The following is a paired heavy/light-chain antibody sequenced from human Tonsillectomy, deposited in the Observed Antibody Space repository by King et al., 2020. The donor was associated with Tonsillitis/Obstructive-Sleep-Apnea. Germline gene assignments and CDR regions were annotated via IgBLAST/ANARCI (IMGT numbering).Heavy chain of an antibody. J-gene: IGHJ3*02. CDR3: ARMAPRGVSLGAFDS. Sequence: QVTLRESGPAVVKPTQTLRLTCTFSGFSLTTTGMCVNWIRQSPGKALEWLALIDWGGKKYYSASLRTRLSISNDSSKNQVVLTMANADPADTGIYYCARMAPRGVSLGAFDSWGQGTVVAVSS. D-gene: IGHD3-10*01. CDR1: GFSLTTTGMC. V-gene: IGHV2-70*13. CDR2: IDWGGKK.
Light chain of an antibody. J-gene: IGKJ2*01. CDR2: WAS. CDR3: QQYRSPPYT. CDR1: QSLLYTNNHINH. V-gene: IGKV4-1*01. Sequence: DIVMTQSPDSLAVSRGETATINCKSSQSLLYTNNHINHLAWYQHKPGQPPKLLIYWASTRESGIPDRFSGSGSATDFTLSISSLQPEDVAVYYCQQYRSPPYTFGQGTRLEMK.